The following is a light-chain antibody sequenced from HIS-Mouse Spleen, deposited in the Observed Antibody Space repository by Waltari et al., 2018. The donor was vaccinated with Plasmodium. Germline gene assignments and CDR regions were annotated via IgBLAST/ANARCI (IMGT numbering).Light chain of an antibody. J-gene: IGKJ4*01. CDR2: DAS. CDR1: QSVSSS. Sequence: EIVLTQSPATLSLSPGERATLSCRASQSVSSSLAWYQQKPGKAPRLLIYDASNRATSIPARFRGSGSGTDFTLSISSLEPEDFAVYYCQQRSNWPSLTFGGGTKVEIK. V-gene: IGKV3-11*01. CDR3: QQRSNWPSLT.